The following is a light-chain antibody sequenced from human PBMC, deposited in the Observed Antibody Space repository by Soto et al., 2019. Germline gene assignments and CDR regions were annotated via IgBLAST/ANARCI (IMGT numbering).Light chain of an antibody. CDR3: QQRSNWPLT. CDR1: QSVRSY. Sequence: EIVLTQSPATLSLSTGERATLSCRASQSVRSYVAWYQQKPGQPPRLLIYDASNRATGIPARFSGSGSGTDFTLTISSLEPEDFAVYYCQQRSNWPLTFGGGTKVDI. J-gene: IGKJ4*01. CDR2: DAS. V-gene: IGKV3-11*01.